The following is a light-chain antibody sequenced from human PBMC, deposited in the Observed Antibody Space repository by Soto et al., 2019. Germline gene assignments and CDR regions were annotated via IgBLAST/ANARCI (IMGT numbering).Light chain of an antibody. V-gene: IGKV1-6*01. CDR2: ASS. Sequence: IQMTQSPSSLSASVGDRVTIACRASQGIRNALAWYRQRPGKAPTLLIYASSNLQAGVPSRFRGSGSGAEFTLTISSLQPEDSATYYCLQDYTYPRTFGQGTKVEI. J-gene: IGKJ1*01. CDR1: QGIRNA. CDR3: LQDYTYPRT.